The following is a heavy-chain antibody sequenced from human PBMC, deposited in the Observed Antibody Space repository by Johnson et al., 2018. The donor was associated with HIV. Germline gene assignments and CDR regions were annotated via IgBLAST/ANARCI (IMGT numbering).Heavy chain of an antibody. CDR1: GFIFNNFG. V-gene: IGHV3-30*02. Sequence: QVQLVESGGGLVQPGGSLRLSCAASGFIFNNFGMHWVRQAPGKGLEWVAFIRYDGDITYYLDSVKGRFTISRDNSKNTLYLQMNSLRTEDTGMYYCAKGHSAGYPKDAVDLWGRGTIVTVSS. CDR3: AKGHSAGYPKDAVDL. CDR2: IRYDGDIT. D-gene: IGHD5-12*01. J-gene: IGHJ3*01.